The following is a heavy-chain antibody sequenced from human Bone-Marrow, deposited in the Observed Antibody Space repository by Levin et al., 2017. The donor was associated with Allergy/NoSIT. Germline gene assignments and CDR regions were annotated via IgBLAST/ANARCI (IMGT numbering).Heavy chain of an antibody. CDR2: ISSSGIT. D-gene: IGHD1-7*01. V-gene: IGHV4-39*01. Sequence: PSQTLSLPCAVSDDSLSESAYYWGWIRQPPGKGLEWIGSISSSGITSYNPPLKSRVTISRDTFKKQFSLRLTSVTAADTAVYCCARRETGTMLDNWGQGTLVTVSS. CDR1: DDSLSESAYY. CDR3: ARRETGTMLDN. J-gene: IGHJ4*02.